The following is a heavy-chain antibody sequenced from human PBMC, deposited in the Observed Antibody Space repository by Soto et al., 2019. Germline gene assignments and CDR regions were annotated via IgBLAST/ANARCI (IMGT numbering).Heavy chain of an antibody. CDR3: ARHGVYGDGYNSDWFDP. J-gene: IGHJ5*02. D-gene: IGHD5-12*01. CDR2: IYHSGST. CDR1: GGSISSSNW. V-gene: IGHV4-4*02. Sequence: SETLSLTCAVSGGSISSSNWWSWVRQPPGKGLEWIGEIYHSGSTNYNPSLKSRVTISVDKSKNQFSLKLSSVTAADTAVYYCARHGVYGDGYNSDWFDPWGQGTLVTVSS.